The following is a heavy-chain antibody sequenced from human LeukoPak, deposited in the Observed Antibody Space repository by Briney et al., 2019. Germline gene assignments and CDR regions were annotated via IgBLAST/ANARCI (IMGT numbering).Heavy chain of an antibody. J-gene: IGHJ3*02. D-gene: IGHD2-15*01. Sequence: SETLSLTCTVSGGSISSYYWSWIRQPAGKGLEWIGRIYTSGSTNYNPSLKSRVTMSVDTSKNQFSLKLSSVTAADTAVYYCAGQPTRYCSGGSCYPVYAFDIWGQGTMVTVSS. CDR3: AGQPTRYCSGGSCYPVYAFDI. CDR2: IYTSGST. V-gene: IGHV4-4*07. CDR1: GGSISSYY.